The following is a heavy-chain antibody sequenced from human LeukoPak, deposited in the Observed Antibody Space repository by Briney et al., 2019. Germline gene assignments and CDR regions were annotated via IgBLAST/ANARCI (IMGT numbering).Heavy chain of an antibody. CDR3: ARKMKTGNRVGTFDI. V-gene: IGHV3-23*01. J-gene: IGHJ3*02. Sequence: LSGGSLRLSCAASGFTFSSYAMSWVRQAPGKGLEWVSAISGSGGSTYYADSVQGRFTISRDNAKNSLYLQMNSLTAEDTAVYYCARKMKTGNRVGTFDIWGQGTMVTVSS. CDR1: GFTFSSYA. D-gene: IGHD1-1*01. CDR2: ISGSGGST.